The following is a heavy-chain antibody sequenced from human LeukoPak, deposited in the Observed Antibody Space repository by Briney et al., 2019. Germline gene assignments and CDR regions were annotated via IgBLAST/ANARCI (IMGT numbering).Heavy chain of an antibody. Sequence: SGGSLRLSCAASGFTFTNYAMSWVRQAPGKGLEWVATSSGGGGSTYYADSVKGRFTISRDNSKNTLFLQLSSLRAEDTAVYYCARFQSAAFDYWGQGALVTVSS. D-gene: IGHD3-3*01. CDR3: ARFQSAAFDY. J-gene: IGHJ4*02. V-gene: IGHV3-23*01. CDR2: SSGGGGST. CDR1: GFTFTNYA.